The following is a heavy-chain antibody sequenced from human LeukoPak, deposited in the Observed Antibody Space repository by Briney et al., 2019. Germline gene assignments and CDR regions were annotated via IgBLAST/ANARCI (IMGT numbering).Heavy chain of an antibody. CDR2: TYFSGST. CDR1: GASITNDDYY. Sequence: SQTLSLTCTVSGASITNDDYYWSWIRLHPGKGLEWIGYTYFSGSTYYNPTLKSRASVSVDTSKSQFSLRLTSVTAADTAVYYCARRAPFSNWFDPWGQGTLVIVSS. D-gene: IGHD2-2*01. CDR3: ARRAPFSNWFDP. J-gene: IGHJ5*02. V-gene: IGHV4-31*03.